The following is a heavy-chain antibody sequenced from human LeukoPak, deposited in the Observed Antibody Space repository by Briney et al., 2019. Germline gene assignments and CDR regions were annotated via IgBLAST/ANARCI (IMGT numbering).Heavy chain of an antibody. D-gene: IGHD1-26*01. CDR3: ARGIVGDSVAFDV. CDR2: INPGGGST. J-gene: IGHJ3*01. V-gene: IGHV1-46*01. Sequence: ASVRVPCKASGYTFTRYNMHWARQAPGQGLGWLGIINPGGGSTSYAQKFQGRVTMTRDTSTSTVYMELSSLRSEDTAVYFCARGIVGDSVAFDVWGQGTMVTVS. CDR1: GYTFTRYN.